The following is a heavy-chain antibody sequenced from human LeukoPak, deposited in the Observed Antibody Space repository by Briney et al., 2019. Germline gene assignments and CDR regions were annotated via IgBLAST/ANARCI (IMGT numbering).Heavy chain of an antibody. CDR1: GGSISSYY. Sequence: PSETLSLTCTVSGGSISSYYWSWIRQPPGKGLEWIGYIYYSGSTNYNPSLKSRVTISVDTSKNQFSLKLSSVTAADTAVYYCARRYSSGYFDYWGQGTLVTVSS. CDR2: IYYSGST. CDR3: ARRYSSGYFDY. J-gene: IGHJ4*02. D-gene: IGHD3-22*01. V-gene: IGHV4-59*08.